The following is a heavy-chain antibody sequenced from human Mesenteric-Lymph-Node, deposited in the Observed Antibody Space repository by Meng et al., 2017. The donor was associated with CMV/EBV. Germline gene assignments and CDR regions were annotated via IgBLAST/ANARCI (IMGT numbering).Heavy chain of an antibody. CDR3: AKDLEDIVVVPAAMLSGSYYGMDV. Sequence: GESLKISCAASGFTFSSYSMNWVRQAPGKGLEWVSYISSSSSTIYYADSVKGRFTISRDNAKNSLYLQMNSLRAEDTAVYYCAKDLEDIVVVPAAMLSGSYYGMDVWGQGTTVTVSS. CDR2: ISSSSSTI. D-gene: IGHD2-2*01. V-gene: IGHV3-48*04. CDR1: GFTFSSYS. J-gene: IGHJ6*02.